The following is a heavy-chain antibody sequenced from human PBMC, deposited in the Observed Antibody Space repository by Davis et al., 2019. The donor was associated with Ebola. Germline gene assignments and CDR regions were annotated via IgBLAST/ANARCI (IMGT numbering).Heavy chain of an antibody. Sequence: GESLKISCTDSVITFSSYAMSWVRQAPGKGLEWVSAISGSGGSTYYADSVKGRFTISRDNSKNTLYLQMGSLRAEDMAVYYCARAYSSGWYDYWGQGTLVTVSS. CDR1: VITFSSYA. V-gene: IGHV3-23*01. J-gene: IGHJ4*02. CDR3: ARAYSSGWYDY. D-gene: IGHD6-19*01. CDR2: ISGSGGST.